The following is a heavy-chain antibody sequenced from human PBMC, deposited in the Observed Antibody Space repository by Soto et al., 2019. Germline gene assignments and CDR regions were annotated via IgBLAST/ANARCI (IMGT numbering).Heavy chain of an antibody. CDR3: ATHLIAPAASNWFDP. V-gene: IGHV4-34*01. CDR1: GGSFSGYY. J-gene: IGHJ5*02. CDR2: INHSGST. D-gene: IGHD6-13*01. Sequence: QVQLQQWGAGLLKPSETLSLTCAVYGGSFSGYYWSWIRQPPGKGLEWIGEINHSGSTNYNPSLKSRVTISVDTSQNQYSLKLSSVTAAYTAVYYCATHLIAPAASNWFDPWGQGTLVTVSS.